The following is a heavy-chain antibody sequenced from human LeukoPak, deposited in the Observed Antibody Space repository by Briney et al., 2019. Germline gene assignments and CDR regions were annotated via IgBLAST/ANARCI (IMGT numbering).Heavy chain of an antibody. Sequence: SETLSLTCTVSGGSISCYYWSWIRQPPGKGLEWIGYIYYSGSTNYNPSLKSRVTISVDTSKNQFSLKLSSVTAADTAVYYCARGSGWHEGWFDPWGQGTLVTVSS. V-gene: IGHV4-59*01. CDR3: ARGSGWHEGWFDP. CDR2: IYYSGST. CDR1: GGSISCYY. D-gene: IGHD6-19*01. J-gene: IGHJ5*02.